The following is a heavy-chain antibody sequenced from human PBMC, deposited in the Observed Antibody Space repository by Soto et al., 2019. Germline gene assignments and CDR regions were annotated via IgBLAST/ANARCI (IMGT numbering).Heavy chain of an antibody. CDR3: ARDRVGAAAGTGFDY. D-gene: IGHD6-13*01. CDR2: IYYSGST. CDR1: GGSISSGDYY. Sequence: TSETLSLTCTVSGGSISSGDYYRSWIRQPPGKGLEWIGYIYYSGSTYYNPSLKSRVTISVDTSKNQFSLKLSSVTAADTAVYYCARDRVGAAAGTGFDYWGQGTLVTVSS. J-gene: IGHJ4*02. V-gene: IGHV4-30-4*01.